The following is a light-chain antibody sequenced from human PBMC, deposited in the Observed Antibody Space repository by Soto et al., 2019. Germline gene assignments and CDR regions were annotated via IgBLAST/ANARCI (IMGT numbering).Light chain of an antibody. CDR1: QTIRSNY. CDR3: QHYGSSPWT. V-gene: IGKV3-20*01. J-gene: IGKJ1*01. Sequence: ETVLTQSPGTLSLSPGERATLSCRASQTIRSNYLAWYRQTPGQAPRLLIYGASNRATGIADRFSGSGSGTEFTLIISRLEPEDFALYYCQHYGSSPWTFGQGTKVEIK. CDR2: GAS.